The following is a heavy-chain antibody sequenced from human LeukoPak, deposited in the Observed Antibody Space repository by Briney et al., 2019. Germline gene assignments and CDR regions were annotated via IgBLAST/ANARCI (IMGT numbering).Heavy chain of an antibody. CDR3: AKVLRVTHYYYYYGMDV. D-gene: IGHD5-18*01. J-gene: IGHJ6*02. V-gene: IGHV3-30*18. CDR1: GFTFSSYG. CDR2: ISYDGSNK. Sequence: PGGSLRLSCAASGFTFSSYGMHWVRQAPGKGLEWVAVISYDGSNKYYADSVKGRFTISRDNSKNTLYLQMNSLRAEDTAVYYCAKVLRVTHYYYYYGMDVWGQGTTVTVSS.